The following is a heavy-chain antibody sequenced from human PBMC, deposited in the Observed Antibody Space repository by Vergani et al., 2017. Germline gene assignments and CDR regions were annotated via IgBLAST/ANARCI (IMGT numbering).Heavy chain of an antibody. CDR3: AKDIGVDIVATIKFAMVDYYYGMDV. Sequence: EVQLVESGGGVVQPGGSLRLSCAASGFTFDDYAMHWVRQAPGKGLEWVSLISGDGGSTYYADSVKGRFTISIDNSKNSLYLQMNSLRTEDTALYYCAKDIGVDIVATIKFAMVDYYYGMDVWGQGTTVTVSS. D-gene: IGHD5-12*01. J-gene: IGHJ6*02. CDR1: GFTFDDYA. V-gene: IGHV3-43*02. CDR2: ISGDGGST.